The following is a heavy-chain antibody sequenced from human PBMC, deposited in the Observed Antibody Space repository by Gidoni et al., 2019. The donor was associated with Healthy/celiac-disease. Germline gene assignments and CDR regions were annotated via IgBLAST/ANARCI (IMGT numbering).Heavy chain of an antibody. V-gene: IGHV3-23*04. J-gene: IGHJ3*02. CDR2: ISGRGGST. CDR1: RFTFSSYA. CDR3: ADLRVDAPGDAFDI. Sequence: EVQLVESGGGVVQPGGSLRRSCAASRFTFSSYAMGWVRHAPGKGMGWVSAISGRGGSTYYADSVKGRFTISRDNSKNTLYLQMNSLRAEDTAVYYCADLRVDAPGDAFDIWGQGTMVTVSS. D-gene: IGHD2-2*01.